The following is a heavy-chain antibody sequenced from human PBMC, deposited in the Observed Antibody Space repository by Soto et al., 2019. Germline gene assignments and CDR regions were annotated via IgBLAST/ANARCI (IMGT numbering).Heavy chain of an antibody. J-gene: IGHJ6*03. CDR1: GFTFYSFS. Sequence: EVQLVESGGGLVKPGESLRLSCAASGFTFYSFSMNWVRQAAGRGPEWVSSIDTTSNYIYYADSVRGRLIISRDNAKDSLYLQMYSLRAEDTAVYYCVRDIGPCVRSGYMDFWGRGTTVTVSS. CDR3: VRDIGPCVRSGYMDF. V-gene: IGHV3-21*01. D-gene: IGHD2-15*01. CDR2: IDTTSNYI.